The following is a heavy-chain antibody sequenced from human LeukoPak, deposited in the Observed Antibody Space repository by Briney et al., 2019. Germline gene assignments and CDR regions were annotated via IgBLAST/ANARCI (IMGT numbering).Heavy chain of an antibody. Sequence: GGSLRLSCAASGFTFSSYAMSWVCQAPGKGLEWVSAISGSGGSTYYADSVKGRFTISRDNSKNTLYLQMNSLRAEDTAVYYCAKAQDIVVVVAVPEGYYYYGMDVWGQGTTVTVSS. V-gene: IGHV3-23*01. CDR3: AKAQDIVVVVAVPEGYYYYGMDV. CDR2: ISGSGGST. CDR1: GFTFSSYA. D-gene: IGHD2-15*01. J-gene: IGHJ6*02.